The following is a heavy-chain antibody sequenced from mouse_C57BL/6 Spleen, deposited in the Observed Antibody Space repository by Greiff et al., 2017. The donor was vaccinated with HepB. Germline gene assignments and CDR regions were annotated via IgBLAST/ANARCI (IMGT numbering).Heavy chain of an antibody. J-gene: IGHJ3*01. Sequence: QVQLQQPGAELVMPGASVKLSCKASGYTFTSYWMHWVKQRPGQGLEWIGEIDPSDSYTNYNQKFKGKSTLTVDKSSSTAYMQLSSLTSEDSAVYYCARKGIYYSYVYWGQGTLVTVSA. CDR3: ARKGIYYSYVY. CDR1: GYTFTSYW. CDR2: IDPSDSYT. V-gene: IGHV1-69*01. D-gene: IGHD1-1*01.